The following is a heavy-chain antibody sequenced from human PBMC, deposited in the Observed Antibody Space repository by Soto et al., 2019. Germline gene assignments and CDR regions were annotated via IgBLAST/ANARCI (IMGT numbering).Heavy chain of an antibody. CDR3: ARPLSPYYYYYGMDV. CDR1: GYSFTSNW. J-gene: IGHJ6*02. V-gene: IGHV5-51*01. CDR2: IYPGDSDT. Sequence: GESLKISCKGSGYSFTSNWIGWVRQMPGKGLEWMGIIYPGDSDTRYSPAFQGQVTISADKSISTAYLQWSSLKASDTAMYYCARPLSPYYYYYGMDVWGQGTTVTVSS.